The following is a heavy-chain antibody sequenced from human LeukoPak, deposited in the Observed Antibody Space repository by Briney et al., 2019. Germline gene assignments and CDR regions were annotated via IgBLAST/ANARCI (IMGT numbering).Heavy chain of an antibody. CDR1: GDSITTHY. V-gene: IGHV4-59*08. CDR2: IYFTGIT. CDR3: ARTYYDFWSGAFDAFDI. Sequence: SETLSLTCTVSGDSITTHYWSWIRQPPGKGLEYIGYIYFTGITNYNPSLKSRVTMSLDMSKNQFSLTLTSVTAADTAVYYCARTYYDFWSGAFDAFDIWGQGTMVTVSS. J-gene: IGHJ3*02. D-gene: IGHD3-3*01.